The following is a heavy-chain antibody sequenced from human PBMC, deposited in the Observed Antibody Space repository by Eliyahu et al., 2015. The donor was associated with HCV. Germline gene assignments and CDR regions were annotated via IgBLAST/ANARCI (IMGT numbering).Heavy chain of an antibody. CDR1: GFTFNKAW. J-gene: IGHJ6*02. Sequence: SCAASGFTFNKAWMSWVRQAPGKGLEWVGHIKTKSESGTTEYAAPVKGRFTISRDDSKNRVFLQMNSLKTEDAAVYYCATEYVKVGAQYFALDAWGPGTTVTVSS. CDR2: IKTKSESGTT. D-gene: IGHD4/OR15-4a*01. CDR3: ATEYVKVGAQYFALDA. V-gene: IGHV3-15*05.